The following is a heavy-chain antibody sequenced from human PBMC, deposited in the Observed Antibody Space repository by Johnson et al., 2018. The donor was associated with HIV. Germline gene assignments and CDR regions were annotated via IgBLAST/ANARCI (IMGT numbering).Heavy chain of an antibody. Sequence: QVQLVESGGGLVKPGGSLRLSCAVSGVIFSDYYMSWIRQAPGKGLEWVAFIRYDGSNKYYADSVKGRFTISRDNSKNTLYMQMNSRRAEDTAVYYWAREGCELPRTGFDFWGHGTMVTVSS. J-gene: IGHJ3*01. V-gene: IGHV3-30*02. CDR1: GVIFSDYY. CDR3: AREGCELPRTGFDF. CDR2: IRYDGSNK. D-gene: IGHD4-23*01.